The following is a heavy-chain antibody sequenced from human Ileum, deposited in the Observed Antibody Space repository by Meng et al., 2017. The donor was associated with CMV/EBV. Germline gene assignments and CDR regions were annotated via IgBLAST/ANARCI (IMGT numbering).Heavy chain of an antibody. J-gene: IGHJ5*02. CDR3: ATSRGYGPFKS. D-gene: IGHD6-25*01. V-gene: IGHV4-31*03. CDR1: GAAISSDKSC. CDR2: IAFSGNT. Sequence: CTASGAAISSDKSCWSWIGQNPGEGQEWLGYIAFSGNTHYNPSLESRLSITRDTSKNQFSLRLTSVTASDTAIFYCATSRGYGPFKSWGQGTLVTVSS.